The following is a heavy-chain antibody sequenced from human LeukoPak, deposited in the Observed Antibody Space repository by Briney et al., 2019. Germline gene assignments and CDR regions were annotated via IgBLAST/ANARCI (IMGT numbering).Heavy chain of an antibody. CDR2: ISYDGSNK. D-gene: IGHD3-16*01. V-gene: IGHV3-30*03. CDR1: GFIFSRYG. J-gene: IGHJ6*02. CDR3: GRGGVVPYYYYGMDV. Sequence: PGGSLRLSCAASGFIFSRYGMHWVRQAPGKGLEWLTVISYDGSNKYYADSVKGRFTFSRDNSKNTLYLQMNSLRTEDTAVYYCGRGGVVPYYYYGMDVWGQGTLVTVSS.